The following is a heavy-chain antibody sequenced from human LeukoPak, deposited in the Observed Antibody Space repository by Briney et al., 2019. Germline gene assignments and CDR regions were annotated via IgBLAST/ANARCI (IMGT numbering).Heavy chain of an antibody. D-gene: IGHD3-10*01. V-gene: IGHV3-43*02. CDR3: AEAPPADIGELAFDY. Sequence: PGGSLRLSCAASGFTFDDYTMHWVRQAPGKGLEWVSFINGDSSSTDYADSVKGRFTISRDNSRNSLSLQMNSLKTEDTALYYCAEAPPADIGELAFDYWGQGILVTVSS. CDR2: INGDSSST. CDR1: GFTFDDYT. J-gene: IGHJ4*02.